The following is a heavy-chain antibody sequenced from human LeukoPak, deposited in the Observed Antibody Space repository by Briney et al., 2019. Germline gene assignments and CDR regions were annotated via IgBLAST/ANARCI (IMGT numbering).Heavy chain of an antibody. CDR3: AKDKATAHYYCMDV. D-gene: IGHD5-24*01. Sequence: GGSLRLSCAASGFTFDDYAMHWVRQAPGKGLEWVSGISWNSGSIGYADSVKGRFTISRDNAKNSLYLQMNSLRAEDTALYYCAKDKATAHYYCMDVWGKGTTVTVSS. J-gene: IGHJ6*03. CDR2: ISWNSGSI. CDR1: GFTFDDYA. V-gene: IGHV3-9*01.